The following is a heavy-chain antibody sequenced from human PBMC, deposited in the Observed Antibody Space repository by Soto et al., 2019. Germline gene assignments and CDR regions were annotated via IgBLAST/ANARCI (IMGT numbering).Heavy chain of an antibody. D-gene: IGHD1-1*01. V-gene: IGHV4-39*01. CDR1: GGSISSSSYY. CDR3: ASQNNPYYYYGMDV. Sequence: QLQLQESGPGLVKPSETLSLTCTVSGGSISSSSYYWGWIRQPPGKGLEWIGSIYYSGSTYYNPSLESRVTISVDTSKNQFSLKLSSVTAADTAVYYCASQNNPYYYYGMDVWGQGTTVTVSS. J-gene: IGHJ6*02. CDR2: IYYSGST.